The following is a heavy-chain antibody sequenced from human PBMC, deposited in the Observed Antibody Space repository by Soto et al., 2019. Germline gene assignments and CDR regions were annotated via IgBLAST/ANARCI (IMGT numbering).Heavy chain of an antibody. Sequence: QVQLQESGPGLVKASETLSLTCTVSGGSISSYYWSWIRLPPGQGLEWIGYVFYTGSTHYNPSLKTRVTISVDTSKNQFSLSLTSVTAADTAVYFCARGIRSGWYGDYLDSWGQGTLVTVSS. CDR2: VFYTGST. CDR3: ARGIRSGWYGDYLDS. V-gene: IGHV4-59*01. CDR1: GGSISSYY. D-gene: IGHD6-19*01. J-gene: IGHJ4*02.